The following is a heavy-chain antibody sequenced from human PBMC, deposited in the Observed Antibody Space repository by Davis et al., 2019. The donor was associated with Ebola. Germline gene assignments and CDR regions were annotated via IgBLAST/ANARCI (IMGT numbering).Heavy chain of an antibody. CDR3: ARGHNYGFEY. CDR2: IIPNSGDT. D-gene: IGHD5-18*01. Sequence: ASVKVSCKASLFSFPPYFLHWVRRAPGQGLEWMGRIIPNSGDTNYAQKFQDRVTMTRDTSISTAYMELSRLRSDDTAVYYCARGHNYGFEYWGRGTLVTVSS. V-gene: IGHV1-2*06. J-gene: IGHJ4*02. CDR1: LFSFPPYF.